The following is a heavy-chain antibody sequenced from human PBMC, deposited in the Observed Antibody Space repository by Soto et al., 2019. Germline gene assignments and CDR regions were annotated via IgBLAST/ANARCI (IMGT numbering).Heavy chain of an antibody. CDR3: AREVSGTSFDY. J-gene: IGHJ4*02. D-gene: IGHD1-7*01. CDR2: TYTGGYT. Sequence: GGSLRLSCAASGFIVSDNYINWVRQAPGKGLEWVSVTYTGGYTYYADAVKGRFTISRDNSKNTLYLQMNSLRAEDTAVYYCAREVSGTSFDYWGQGTLVTVSS. CDR1: GFIVSDNY. V-gene: IGHV3-53*01.